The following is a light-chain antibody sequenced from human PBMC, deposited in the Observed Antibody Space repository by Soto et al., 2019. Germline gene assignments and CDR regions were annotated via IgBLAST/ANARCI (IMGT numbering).Light chain of an antibody. J-gene: IGKJ3*01. Sequence: EIVLTQSPGTLSLSAGERATLSGRASQTISSNYLAWYQQKPGQAPRLLIFGASYRATGIPDRFSGSGSGTDFTLTISRLEPEDFAVYYCQQYGRSPPEFTFGPGTKVDIK. CDR1: QTISSNY. CDR2: GAS. CDR3: QQYGRSPPEFT. V-gene: IGKV3-20*01.